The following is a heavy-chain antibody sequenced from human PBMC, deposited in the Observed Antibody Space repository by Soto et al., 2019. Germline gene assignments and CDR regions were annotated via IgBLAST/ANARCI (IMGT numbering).Heavy chain of an antibody. J-gene: IGHJ4*02. CDR2: IDYNGVT. V-gene: IGHV4-39*01. CDR1: GGSIYRSGYY. D-gene: IGHD2-15*01. Sequence: KASETLSLTCTVSGGSIYRSGYYWGWIRQPPGRGLEWIGNIDYNGVTYSNPSLKSRVTISRDTSKNQFSLKLTSVTAADTALYYCGKVLVGATGRTDSDSWGPGTLVTVSS. CDR3: GKVLVGATGRTDSDS.